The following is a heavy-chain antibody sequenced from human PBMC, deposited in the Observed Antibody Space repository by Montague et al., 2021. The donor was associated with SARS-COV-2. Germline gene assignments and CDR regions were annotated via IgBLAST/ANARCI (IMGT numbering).Heavy chain of an antibody. D-gene: IGHD4-23*01. J-gene: IGHJ4*02. V-gene: IGHV4-59*01. CDR1: GVSITTYY. Sequence: SETLSLTCTVSGVSITTYYWSWIRQPPGKGLEWIGYIYYSGSTYYTPSLNSRVSFSVDASKNEFSLRLTSVSAADTAVYYCARGGGDYGGNPFDYWGQGTLVTVSS. CDR3: ARGGGDYGGNPFDY. CDR2: IYYSGST.